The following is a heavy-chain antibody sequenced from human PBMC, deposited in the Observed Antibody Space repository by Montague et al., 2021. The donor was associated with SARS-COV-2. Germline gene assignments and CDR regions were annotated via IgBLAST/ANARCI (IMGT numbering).Heavy chain of an antibody. Sequence: SETLSLTCAVYGESFSAYYWSWIRQPPGRGLEWIGEINHSGTTNYKSSLEGRLSMSVDTSKNQFSLNLSSVTAADTAVYFCSRTYRGTFDFWGQGILVTVSS. D-gene: IGHD1-7*01. CDR3: SRTYRGTFDF. J-gene: IGHJ4*02. CDR1: GESFSAYY. V-gene: IGHV4-34*01. CDR2: INHSGTT.